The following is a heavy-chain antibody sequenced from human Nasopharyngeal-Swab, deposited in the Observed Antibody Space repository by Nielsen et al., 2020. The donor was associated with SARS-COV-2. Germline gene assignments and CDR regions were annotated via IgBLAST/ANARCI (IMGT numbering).Heavy chain of an antibody. CDR1: GGSISSYY. Sequence: SQTLSLTCTVSGGSISSYYCSWIRPPPGKGLEWIGYIYYSGSTNYNPSPKSRVTIPVDTSKNQFSLKLSSVTPADTAVYYCAREHSNTIAAPDAFDIWGQGTMVTVSS. D-gene: IGHD6-13*01. CDR3: AREHSNTIAAPDAFDI. J-gene: IGHJ3*02. CDR2: IYYSGST. V-gene: IGHV4-59*01.